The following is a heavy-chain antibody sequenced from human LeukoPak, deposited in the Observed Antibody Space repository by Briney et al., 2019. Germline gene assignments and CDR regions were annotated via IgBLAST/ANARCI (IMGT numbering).Heavy chain of an antibody. CDR2: INPDRNKK. CDR3: ARDLAYSRLDY. V-gene: IGHV3-7*01. J-gene: IGHJ4*02. Sequence: GGSLRLSCVGSGFTFSRYWLNWVRQAPGKGLEWVASINPDRNKKYSADSVKGRFTISRDNAENSLYLQMNSLRVEDTAFYYCARDLAYSRLDYWGQGMLVTVSS. D-gene: IGHD5-18*01. CDR1: GFTFSRYW.